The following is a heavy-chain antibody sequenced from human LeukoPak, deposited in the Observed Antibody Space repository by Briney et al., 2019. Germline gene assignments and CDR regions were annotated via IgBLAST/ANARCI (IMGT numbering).Heavy chain of an antibody. CDR2: INHSGST. D-gene: IGHD3-22*01. J-gene: IGHJ4*02. CDR1: GGSISGYY. Sequence: PSETLSLTCTVSGGSISGYYWNWIRQPSGKGLEWIGEINHSGSTNYNPSLKSRVTISVDTSKNQFSLKLSSVTAADTAVYYCARQRALYYYDSSGYSYFDYWGQGTLVTVSS. V-gene: IGHV4-34*01. CDR3: ARQRALYYYDSSGYSYFDY.